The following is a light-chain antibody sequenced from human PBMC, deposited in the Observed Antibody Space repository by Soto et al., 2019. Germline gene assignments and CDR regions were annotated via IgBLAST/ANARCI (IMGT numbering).Light chain of an antibody. V-gene: IGKV1-5*03. CDR2: KAS. Sequence: DIQMTQSPSTLSASVGDRVTITCRASQSISNWLAWYQQKPGKAPKLLIYKASTLKSGVPSRFSGSGSGTEFTLTISSLEPEDSAVYYCQQRSNWPSLTFGGGTKVDI. J-gene: IGKJ4*01. CDR1: QSISNW. CDR3: QQRSNWPSLT.